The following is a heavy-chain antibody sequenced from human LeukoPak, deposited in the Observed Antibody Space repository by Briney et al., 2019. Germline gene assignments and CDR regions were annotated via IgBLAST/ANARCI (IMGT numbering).Heavy chain of an antibody. D-gene: IGHD3-10*01. CDR2: ISSSSSTI. J-gene: IGHJ4*02. Sequence: GGSLRLSCAASGFTFSSYSMNWVRQAPGKGLEWVSYISSSSSTIYYADSVKGRFTISRNNAKNSLYLQMNSLRDEDTAVYYCARYGSGTKYKDPFDYWGPGTLVTVSS. CDR1: GFTFSSYS. CDR3: ARYGSGTKYKDPFDY. V-gene: IGHV3-48*02.